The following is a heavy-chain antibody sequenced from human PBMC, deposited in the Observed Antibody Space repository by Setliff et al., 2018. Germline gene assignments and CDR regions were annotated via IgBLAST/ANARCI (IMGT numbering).Heavy chain of an antibody. D-gene: IGHD2-2*01. CDR3: ARGVYCSSTSCSPGLNWFDP. CDR2: IYYSGST. V-gene: IGHV4-39*07. Sequence: SETLSLTCTVSGGSISSSSYYWGWIRQPPGKGLEWIGSIYYSGSTYYKPSLKSRVTISVDTSKNQFSLKLSSVTAADTAVYYCARGVYCSSTSCSPGLNWFDPWGQGTLVTVSS. CDR1: GGSISSSSYY. J-gene: IGHJ5*02.